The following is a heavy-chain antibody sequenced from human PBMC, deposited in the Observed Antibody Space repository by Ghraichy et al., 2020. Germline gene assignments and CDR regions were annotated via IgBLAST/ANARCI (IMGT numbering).Heavy chain of an antibody. Sequence: ASVKVSCKASGYTFTSYAIHWVRQAPGQRLEWMGWINAGNGNTKYSQKFQGRVTITRDTSASTAYMELSSLRSEDTAVYYCARGASGVVVLAALPSDYDPWGQGTLVTVSS. J-gene: IGHJ5*02. CDR3: ARGASGVVVLAALPSDYDP. D-gene: IGHD2-2*01. CDR1: GYTFTSYA. CDR2: INAGNGNT. V-gene: IGHV1-3*01.